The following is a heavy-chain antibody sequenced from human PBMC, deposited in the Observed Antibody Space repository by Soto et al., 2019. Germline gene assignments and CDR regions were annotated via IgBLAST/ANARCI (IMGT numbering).Heavy chain of an antibody. CDR2: ISAYNGNT. Sequence: ASVNVSCKSSGYTFTSYCISWVRQAPGQGLECMGWISAYNGNTNYAQKLQGRVTMTTDTSTSTAYMELRSLRSDDTAVYYCARDRYMRYCSSTSCYSLAFDIWGQGTMVTVSS. J-gene: IGHJ3*02. V-gene: IGHV1-18*01. CDR3: ARDRYMRYCSSTSCYSLAFDI. CDR1: GYTFTSYC. D-gene: IGHD2-2*01.